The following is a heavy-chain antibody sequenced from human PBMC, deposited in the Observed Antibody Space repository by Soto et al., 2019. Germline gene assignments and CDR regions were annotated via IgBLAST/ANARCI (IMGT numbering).Heavy chain of an antibody. Sequence: EVQLVESGGGLVKPGGSLRLSCAASGFSFGNYNMNWVRQAPGKGLEWVSTISGGSVEIYYADSVGGRLTISRDNAKNSLELQLNTLRVEDTAVYYCAIHRRGTTDYWGQGNRVIVSS. CDR3: AIHRRGTTDY. J-gene: IGHJ4*02. D-gene: IGHD1-7*01. CDR2: ISGGSVEI. CDR1: GFSFGNYN. V-gene: IGHV3-21*01.